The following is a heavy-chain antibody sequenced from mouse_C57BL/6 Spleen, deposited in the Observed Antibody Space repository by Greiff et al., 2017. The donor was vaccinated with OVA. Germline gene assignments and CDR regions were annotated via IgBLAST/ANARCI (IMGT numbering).Heavy chain of an antibody. CDR1: GFSFNTYA. V-gene: IGHV10-1*01. J-gene: IGHJ2*01. CDR3: VRQFDGYSPFDY. CDR2: IRSKSNNYAT. D-gene: IGHD2-3*01. Sequence: GGGLVQPKGSLKLSCAASGFSFNTYAMNWVRQAPGKGLEWVARIRSKSNNYATYYADSVKDRFTISRDDSESMLYLQMNNLKTEDTAMYYCVRQFDGYSPFDYWGQGTTLTVSS.